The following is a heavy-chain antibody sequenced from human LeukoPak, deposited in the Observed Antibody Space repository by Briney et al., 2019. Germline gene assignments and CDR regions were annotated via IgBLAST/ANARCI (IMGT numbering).Heavy chain of an antibody. CDR3: AKKGSDYDYYYYYMDV. Sequence: GGSLRLSCAASGFTFSSYAMSWVRQAPGEGLEWVSAISGSGGSTYYADSVKGRFTISRDNSKSTLYLQMNSLRAEDTAVYYCAKKGSDYDYYYYYMDVWGKGTTVTVSS. CDR1: GFTFSSYA. J-gene: IGHJ6*03. D-gene: IGHD4-17*01. V-gene: IGHV3-23*01. CDR2: ISGSGGST.